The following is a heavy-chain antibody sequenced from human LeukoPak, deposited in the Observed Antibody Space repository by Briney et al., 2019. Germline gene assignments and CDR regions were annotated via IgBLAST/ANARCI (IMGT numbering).Heavy chain of an antibody. Sequence: ASVKVSCKASGGTFSSYAISWVRQAPGQGLEWMGGIIPIFGTANYAQKLQGRVTMTTDTSTSTAYMELRSLRSDDTAVYYCARSPGYCSGGSCYDKWGQGTLVTVSS. J-gene: IGHJ4*02. CDR2: IIPIFGTA. V-gene: IGHV1-69*05. D-gene: IGHD2-15*01. CDR1: GGTFSSYA. CDR3: ARSPGYCSGGSCYDK.